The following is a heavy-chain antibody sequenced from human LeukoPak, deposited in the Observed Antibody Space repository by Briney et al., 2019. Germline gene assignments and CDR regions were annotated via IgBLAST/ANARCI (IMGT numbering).Heavy chain of an antibody. CDR2: IKQDGSEK. J-gene: IGHJ4*02. D-gene: IGHD1-26*01. V-gene: IGHV3-7*05. CDR1: GFTFSSYW. Sequence: PGWSLRLSCAASGFTFSSYWMGWVRQAPGKGLEWVANIKQDGSEKYYVDSVKGRFTISKDNAENSLYLQMNSLRAEDTAVYYCAKLGTYSFDYWGQGTLVTVSS. CDR3: AKLGTYSFDY.